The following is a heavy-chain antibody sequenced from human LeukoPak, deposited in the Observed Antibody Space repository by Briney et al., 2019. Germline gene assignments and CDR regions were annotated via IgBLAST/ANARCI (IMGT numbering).Heavy chain of an antibody. J-gene: IGHJ4*02. Sequence: ASVKVSCKASGYTFTSYDINWVRQATGQGLELMGWMNPNSGNTGYAQKSQGRVTITRNTSISTAYTELSSLRSEDTAVYYCARGPGDFWSGYYKVWGQGTLVTVSS. CDR2: MNPNSGNT. V-gene: IGHV1-8*03. CDR1: GYTFTSYD. D-gene: IGHD3-3*01. CDR3: ARGPGDFWSGYYKV.